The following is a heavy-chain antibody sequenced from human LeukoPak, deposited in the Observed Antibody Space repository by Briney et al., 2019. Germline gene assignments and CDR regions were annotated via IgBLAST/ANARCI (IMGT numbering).Heavy chain of an antibody. J-gene: IGHJ6*02. CDR2: ISGSGGST. V-gene: IGHV3-23*01. D-gene: IGHD3-3*01. CDR3: AKDRARITIFGVPNPYYYYGMDV. CDR1: GFTFSSYA. Sequence: PGGSLRLSCAASGFTFSSYAMSWVRQAPGKGLEWVSAISGSGGSTYYADSVKGRFTISRDNSKNTLYLQMNSLRAEDTAVYYCAKDRARITIFGVPNPYYYYGMDVWGQGTTVTVSS.